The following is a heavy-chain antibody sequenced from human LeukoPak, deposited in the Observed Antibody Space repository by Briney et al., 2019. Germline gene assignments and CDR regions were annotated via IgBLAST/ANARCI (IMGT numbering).Heavy chain of an antibody. J-gene: IGHJ6*02. CDR2: INTNTGNP. CDR3: ARDIYRGQNYYDSSGYYYGDDGMDV. D-gene: IGHD3-22*01. CDR1: GYTFTSYA. V-gene: IGHV7-4-1*02. Sequence: ASVKVSCKASGYTFTSYAMNWVRQAPGQGLEWMGWINTNTGNPTYAQGFTGRFVFSLDTSVSTAYLQISSLKAEDTAVYYCARDIYRGQNYYDSSGYYYGDDGMDVWGQGTTVTVSS.